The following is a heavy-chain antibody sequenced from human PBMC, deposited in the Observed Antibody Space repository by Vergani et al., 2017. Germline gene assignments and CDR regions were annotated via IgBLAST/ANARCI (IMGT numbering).Heavy chain of an antibody. D-gene: IGHD2-2*01. J-gene: IGHJ3*01. CDR2: VSTGTKSQ. CDR1: GFDFSSYI. Sequence: EVNLVESGGGLVQPGGSLRLSCVVSGFDFSSYIMNWVRQAPGKGLEWVSFVSTGTKSQSYAESVKGRFTISRDSAKNSLYLQMDSLRAEDTAVYYCAREYSSTSGRAFDFWGQGTKVTVSS. CDR3: AREYSSTSGRAFDF. V-gene: IGHV3-48*01.